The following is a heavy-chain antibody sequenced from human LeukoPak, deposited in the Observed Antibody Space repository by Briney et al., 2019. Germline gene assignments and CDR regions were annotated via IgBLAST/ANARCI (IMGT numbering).Heavy chain of an antibody. CDR3: ARHIDNYAHSAYPPNDF. D-gene: IGHD3-16*01. Sequence: PSETLSLTCAVCGGSFSGYYWGWIRQPPGKGLEWIGSIHFSGTTYYTPSLKSRVTICVETPRNQFSLNLNSVTAADTAIYYCARHIDNYAHSAYPPNDFWGQGTLVTVSS. V-gene: IGHV4-39*01. CDR1: GGSFSGYY. J-gene: IGHJ4*02. CDR2: IHFSGTT.